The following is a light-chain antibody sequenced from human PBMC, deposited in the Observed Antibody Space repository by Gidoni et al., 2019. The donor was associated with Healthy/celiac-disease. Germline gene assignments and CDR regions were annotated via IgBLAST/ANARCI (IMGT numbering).Light chain of an antibody. CDR2: GAS. Sequence: EIVFTQSPCTLSLFPRERATLPCRASQSVSSSYLAWYQQKPGQAPRLLIYGASSRATGIPDRFSGSGSGTDFTLTISRLEPEDFAVYYCQQYGSSLLTFGGGTKVEIK. CDR1: QSVSSSY. CDR3: QQYGSSLLT. J-gene: IGKJ4*01. V-gene: IGKV3-20*01.